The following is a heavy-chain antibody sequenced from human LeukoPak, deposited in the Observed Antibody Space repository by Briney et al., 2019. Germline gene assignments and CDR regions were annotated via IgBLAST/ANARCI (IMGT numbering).Heavy chain of an antibody. CDR2: INHSGST. V-gene: IGHV4-34*01. D-gene: IGHD3-10*01. CDR1: GGSFSGYY. Sequence: SETLSLTRAVYGGSFSGYYWSWIRQPPGKGLEWIGEINHSGSTNYNPSLKSRVTISVDTSKNQFSLKLSSVTAADTAVYYCARGVLAGLAPKNWFDPWGQGTLVTVSS. J-gene: IGHJ5*02. CDR3: ARGVLAGLAPKNWFDP.